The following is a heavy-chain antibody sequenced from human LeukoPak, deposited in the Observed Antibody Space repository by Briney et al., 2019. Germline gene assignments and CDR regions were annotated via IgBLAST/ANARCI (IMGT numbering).Heavy chain of an antibody. CDR3: AREKYNYYYYYGMDV. J-gene: IGHJ6*02. V-gene: IGHV4-30-4*08. CDR1: GGSISSGGYY. CDR2: IYYSGST. D-gene: IGHD6-6*01. Sequence: TLSLTCTVSGGSISSGGYYWSWIRQHPGKGLEWIGYIYYSGSTYYNPSLKSRVTISVDTSKNQFSLKLSSVTAADTAVYYCAREKYNYYYYYGMDVWGQGTTVTVSS.